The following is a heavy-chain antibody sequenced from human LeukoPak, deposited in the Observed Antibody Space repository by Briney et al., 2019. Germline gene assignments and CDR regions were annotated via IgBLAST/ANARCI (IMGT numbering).Heavy chain of an antibody. CDR1: GFTFSTYW. CDR3: ARDLGQYYDTSDNWFDP. V-gene: IGHV3-7*01. J-gene: IGHJ5*02. CDR2: IQQDGNEK. D-gene: IGHD3-22*01. Sequence: GGSLRLSCAASGFTFSTYWMSWVRQAPGKGLEWVANIQQDGNEKYYVDSVKGRFTISRDNAKNSLYLQMNSLRAEDTAVYYCARDLGQYYDTSDNWFDPWGQGTLVTVSS.